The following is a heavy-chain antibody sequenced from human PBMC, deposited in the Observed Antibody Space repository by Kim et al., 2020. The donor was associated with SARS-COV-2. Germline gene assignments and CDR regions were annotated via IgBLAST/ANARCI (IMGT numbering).Heavy chain of an antibody. V-gene: IGHV4-39*01. D-gene: IGHD7-27*01. CDR3: TKPRAWGDTFDV. Sequence: TPSLRSRLTRSLDTPKNQFSLRLSSVTAADTAVYYCTKPRAWGDTFDVWGQGTMVTVSS. J-gene: IGHJ3*01.